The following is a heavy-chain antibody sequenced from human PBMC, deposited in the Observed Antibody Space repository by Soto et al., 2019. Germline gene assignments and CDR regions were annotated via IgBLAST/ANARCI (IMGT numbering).Heavy chain of an antibody. CDR1: GFTFSSYA. J-gene: IGHJ6*02. CDR3: ARTDRDFYGLDV. V-gene: IGHV3-13*05. CDR2: ISAAGDP. Sequence: VQLLESGGGLVQPGGSLRLSCAASGFTFSSYAITWVRQAPGKGLEWVSGISAAGDPDYADSVEGRFTISRENAQNSFFLQMNSLRVGDTAVYYCARTDRDFYGLDVWGQGTTVIVSS.